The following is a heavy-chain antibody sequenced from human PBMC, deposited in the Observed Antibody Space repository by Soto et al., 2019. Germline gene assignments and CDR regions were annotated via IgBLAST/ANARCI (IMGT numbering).Heavy chain of an antibody. J-gene: IGHJ5*01. V-gene: IGHV6-1*01. D-gene: IGHD2-8*01. CDR1: GDSVSTNSAT. CDR3: ARLIGNSWLDS. Sequence: TLSLTCAISGDSVSTNSATWDWIRQSPSRGLEWLGRTYYRSKWDYDYAASVKGRININPDTSKNQVSLHLDSVAPDDTAVYYCARLIGNSWLDSWGQGTLVTVSS. CDR2: TYYRSKWDY.